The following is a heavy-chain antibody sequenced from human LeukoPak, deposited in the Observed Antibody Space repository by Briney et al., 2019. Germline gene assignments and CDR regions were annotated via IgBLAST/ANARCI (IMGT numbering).Heavy chain of an antibody. CDR3: ARDPGWFHTPFYFDY. J-gene: IGHJ4*02. CDR2: IKSGDSTT. Sequence: ASVKVSCEASGYTFTNYYIHWVRQAPGQGLEWMGIIKSGDSTTSYAQKFQGRVTMTRDTSTSTVYMELSSLRSEDTAVYSCARDPGWFHTPFYFDYWGQGTLVTVSS. CDR1: GYTFTNYY. V-gene: IGHV1-46*01. D-gene: IGHD2-15*01.